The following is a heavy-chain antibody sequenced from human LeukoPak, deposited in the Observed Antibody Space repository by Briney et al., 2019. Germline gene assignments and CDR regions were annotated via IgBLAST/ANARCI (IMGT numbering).Heavy chain of an antibody. CDR1: GYTLTELS. CDR3: ATSGSYYGYFDY. Sequence: RASVKVSCKVSGYTLTELSMHWVRQAPGKGLEWMGGFDPEDGETIYAQKLQGRVTMTEDTSTDTAYMELSSLRSEDTAVYYCATSGSYYGYFDYWGQGTLVTVSS. D-gene: IGHD1-26*01. J-gene: IGHJ4*02. CDR2: FDPEDGET. V-gene: IGHV1-24*01.